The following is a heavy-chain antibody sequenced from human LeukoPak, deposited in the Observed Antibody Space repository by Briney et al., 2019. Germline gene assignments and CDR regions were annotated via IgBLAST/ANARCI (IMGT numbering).Heavy chain of an antibody. V-gene: IGHV3-48*04. D-gene: IGHD3-10*02. CDR1: AFTFSSYG. J-gene: IGHJ6*04. CDR3: AELGITMIGGV. CDR2: ISSSGSTI. Sequence: GGSLRLSCAASAFTFSSYGMSWVRQAPGKGLEWVSYISSSGSTIYYADSVKGRFTISRDNAKNSLYPQMNSLRAEDTAVYYCAELGITMIGGVWGKGTTVTISS.